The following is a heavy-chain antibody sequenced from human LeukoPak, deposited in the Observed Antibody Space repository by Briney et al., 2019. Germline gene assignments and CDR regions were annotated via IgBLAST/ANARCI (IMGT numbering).Heavy chain of an antibody. D-gene: IGHD6-19*01. CDR3: ARGVPGIAVAGPSDAFDI. CDR1: GGTFSSYA. CDR2: IIPIFGTA. Sequence: SVKVSCKASGGTFSSYAISCVRQAPGQGGEWMGGIIPIFGTANYAQKFQGRVTITADESTSTAYMELSSLRSEDTAVYYCARGVPGIAVAGPSDAFDIWGQGTMVTVSS. J-gene: IGHJ3*02. V-gene: IGHV1-69*01.